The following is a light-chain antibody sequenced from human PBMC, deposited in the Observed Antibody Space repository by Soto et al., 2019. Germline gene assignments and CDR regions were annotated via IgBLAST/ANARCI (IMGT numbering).Light chain of an antibody. CDR2: SAS. CDR1: QDIRHA. Sequence: IQMTQSPSSLSASVGDRVTITCRASQDIRHALGWYQQKPGKVPKRLIYSASSLQNGVPSRFSGSGSETVFTLTISSLQPDDFATYFCLQHAHYPFTFGQGTRLEI. J-gene: IGKJ2*01. V-gene: IGKV1-17*01. CDR3: LQHAHYPFT.